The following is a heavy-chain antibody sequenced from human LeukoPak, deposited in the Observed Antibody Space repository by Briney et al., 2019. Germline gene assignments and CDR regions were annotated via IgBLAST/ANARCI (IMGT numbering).Heavy chain of an antibody. J-gene: IGHJ6*03. CDR2: IFPSGGEI. V-gene: IGHV3-23*01. Sequence: PGGSLRLSCAASGFTFSTFAMIWVRQPPGKGLEWVSSIFPSGGEIHYADSVRGRFTISRDNSKNTLYLQMNSLRAEDTAVYYCARVRDDGYYYYYYMDVWGKGTTVTVSS. D-gene: IGHD3-16*01. CDR1: GFTFSTFA. CDR3: ARVRDDGYYYYYYMDV.